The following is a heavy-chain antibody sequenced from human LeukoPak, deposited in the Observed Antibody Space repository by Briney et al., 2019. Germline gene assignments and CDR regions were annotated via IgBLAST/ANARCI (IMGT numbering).Heavy chain of an antibody. CDR1: GFTFSSYW. V-gene: IGHV3-74*01. CDR3: ARDRYSSGWYDY. CDR2: INSDGSST. D-gene: IGHD6-19*01. J-gene: IGHJ4*02. Sequence: GGSLRLSCAASGFTFSSYWMHWVRQAPGKGLVWVSRINSDGSSTSYADSVKGRLTISRDNAKNTLYLQMNSLRAEDTAVYYCARDRYSSGWYDYWGQGTLVTVSS.